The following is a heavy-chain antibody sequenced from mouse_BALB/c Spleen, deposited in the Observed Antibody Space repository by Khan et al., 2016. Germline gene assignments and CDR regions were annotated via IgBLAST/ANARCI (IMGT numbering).Heavy chain of an antibody. CDR1: GYSITSDYA. CDR2: IRYSGST. Sequence: EVQLQESGPGLVKPSQSLSLTCTVTGYSITSDYAWNWIRQFPGNKLEWMGYIRYSGSTTYNPYLKSRISITRDTSKNQFFLQLYSVTTEDTARYYCTRAPTATRYFDVWGAGTTVTVSS. D-gene: IGHD1-2*01. CDR3: TRAPTATRYFDV. J-gene: IGHJ1*01. V-gene: IGHV3-2*02.